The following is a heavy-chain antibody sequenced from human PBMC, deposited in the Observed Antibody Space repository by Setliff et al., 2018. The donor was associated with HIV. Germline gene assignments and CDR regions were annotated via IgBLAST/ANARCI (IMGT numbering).Heavy chain of an antibody. CDR1: GDTFSTYA. D-gene: IGHD3-10*01. Sequence: ASVKVSCKASGDTFSTYAITWVRQAPGQGLEWMGGIIPLVTIANYAQEFQGRVRFTADKSTSTAYMELNSLRSDDTAVYYCARGRYGSGTYWGLYYYYYMDVWGKGTTVTVSS. J-gene: IGHJ6*03. CDR2: IIPLVTIA. V-gene: IGHV1-69*10. CDR3: ARGRYGSGTYWGLYYYYYMDV.